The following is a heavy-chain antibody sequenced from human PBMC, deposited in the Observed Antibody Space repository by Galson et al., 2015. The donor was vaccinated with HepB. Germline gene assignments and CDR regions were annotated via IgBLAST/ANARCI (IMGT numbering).Heavy chain of an antibody. CDR3: AKDGRGYCSSTSCYQVDDRYYYYYGMDV. CDR1: GFTFSSFA. Sequence: SLRLSCAASGFTFSSFAIHWVRQAPGKGLEWVSGISGTGGGTYYADSVKGRFTISRDNSKNTLYLQMNSLRAEDTAVYYCAKDGRGYCSSTSCYQVDDRYYYYYGMDVWGQGTTVTVSS. D-gene: IGHD2-2*01. CDR2: ISGTGGGT. J-gene: IGHJ6*02. V-gene: IGHV3-23*01.